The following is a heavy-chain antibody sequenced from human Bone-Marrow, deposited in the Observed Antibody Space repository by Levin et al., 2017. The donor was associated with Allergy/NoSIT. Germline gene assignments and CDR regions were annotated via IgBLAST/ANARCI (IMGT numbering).Heavy chain of an antibody. CDR2: IYSGGSS. CDR1: GFSVSGIY. V-gene: IGHV3-53*01. J-gene: IGHJ5*02. CDR3: ARGNLAAASDWLDP. Sequence: QAGGSLRLSCAASGFSVSGIYMNWVRQSPGKGLEWVSIIYSGGSSNYAHSVKGRFTISRDNSKNILYLQMNNLRVEDTAIYYCARGNLAAASDWLDPWGQGTLVTVSS. D-gene: IGHD6-25*01.